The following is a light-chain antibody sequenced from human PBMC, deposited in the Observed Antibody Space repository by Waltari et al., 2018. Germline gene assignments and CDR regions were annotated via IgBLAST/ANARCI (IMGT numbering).Light chain of an antibody. CDR1: RLRTSY. Sequence: SSELTQDPAVSVALGQTVRVTCQGDRLRTSYASWYPLKPGQAPVLVIYGKDNRPSGIPDRISGYSSGTTSSLTITGAQAEDEADYYCSSRNGRANQVVFAGGTKVTVL. J-gene: IGLJ3*02. CDR2: GKD. CDR3: SSRNGRANQVV. V-gene: IGLV3-19*01.